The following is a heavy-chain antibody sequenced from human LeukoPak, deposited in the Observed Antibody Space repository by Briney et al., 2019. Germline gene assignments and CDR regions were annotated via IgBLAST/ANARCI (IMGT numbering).Heavy chain of an antibody. CDR3: ARDGNAL. V-gene: IGHV4-39*07. CDR2: IYYTGST. CDR1: GASISGSGYY. D-gene: IGHD1-1*01. J-gene: IGHJ4*02. Sequence: SETLSLTCAVSGASISGSGYYLGWIRQPPGKGLEWIGNIYYTGSTYYNASLKSRVTISIDTSKNQFSLKLRSVTAADTAVYYCARDGNALWGQGTLVTVSS.